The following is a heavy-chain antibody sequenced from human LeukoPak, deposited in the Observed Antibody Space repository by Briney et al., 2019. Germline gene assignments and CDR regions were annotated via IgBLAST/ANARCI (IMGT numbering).Heavy chain of an antibody. V-gene: IGHV3-7*01. D-gene: IGHD2-2*02. CDR1: GFTFSSYW. CDR2: IKQDGSEK. J-gene: IGHJ4*02. CDR3: ARDAFVVVPAAIPYYFDY. Sequence: GGSLRLSCAASGFTFSSYWMSWVRQAPGKGLEWVANIKQDGSEKYYVASVKGRFTISRDNAKNSLYLQMNSLRAEDTAVYYCARDAFVVVPAAIPYYFDYWGQGTLVTVSS.